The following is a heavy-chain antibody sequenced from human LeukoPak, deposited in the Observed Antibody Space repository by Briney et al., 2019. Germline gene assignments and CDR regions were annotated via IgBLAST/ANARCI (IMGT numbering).Heavy chain of an antibody. D-gene: IGHD3-22*01. CDR2: IQYDGSNK. CDR3: AKCLYYYDSTGPNFDY. CDR1: GFTFSSYG. Sequence: PGGSLRLSCAASGFTFSSYGMHWVRQAPGKGLEWVAFIQYDGSNKYYADSVKGRFTISRDNSKNTLFMQMNSLRAEDTAVYYCAKCLYYYDSTGPNFDYWGQGALVTVSS. V-gene: IGHV3-30*02. J-gene: IGHJ4*02.